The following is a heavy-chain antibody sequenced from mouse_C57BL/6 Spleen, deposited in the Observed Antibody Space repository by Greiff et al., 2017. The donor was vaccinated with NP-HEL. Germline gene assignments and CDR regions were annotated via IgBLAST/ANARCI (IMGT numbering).Heavy chain of an antibody. J-gene: IGHJ2*01. Sequence: QVQLQQSGAELVKPGASVKLSCKASGYTFTSYWMHWVKQRPGQGLEWIGMIHPNSGSTNYNEKFKSKATLTVDKSSSTAYMQLSSLTSEDSAVYYCARGYYGPYYFDYWGQGTTLTVSS. CDR1: GYTFTSYW. V-gene: IGHV1-64*01. CDR2: IHPNSGST. D-gene: IGHD1-1*01. CDR3: ARGYYGPYYFDY.